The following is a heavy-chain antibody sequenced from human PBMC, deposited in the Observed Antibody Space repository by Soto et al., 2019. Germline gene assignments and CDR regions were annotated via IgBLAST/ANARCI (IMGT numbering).Heavy chain of an antibody. CDR2: IYYSGRT. CDR3: ARQRTTVVTQAYFDH. J-gene: IGHJ4*02. Sequence: SETLSLTCIVSGESISRSSYYWGWIRQPPGKGLEWIGSIYYSGRTYYNPSFKSRVTISIDTSKNQFSLKLSAVTATDTAVYYCARQRTTVVTQAYFDHWGQGALVTVSS. D-gene: IGHD2-21*02. V-gene: IGHV4-39*01. CDR1: GESISRSSYY.